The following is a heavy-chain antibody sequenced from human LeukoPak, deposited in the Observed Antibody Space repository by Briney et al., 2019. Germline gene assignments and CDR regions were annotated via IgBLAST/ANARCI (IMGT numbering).Heavy chain of an antibody. CDR1: GGSISSSSYY. V-gene: IGHV4-39*07. Sequence: SETLSLTCTVSGGSISSSSYYWGWIRQPPGKGLEWIGSIYYSGSTYYNPSLKSRVTISVDTSKNQFSLKLSSVTAADTAVYYCARVGGYYDFRRGFDYWGQGTLVTVSS. D-gene: IGHD3-3*01. CDR3: ARVGGYYDFRRGFDY. J-gene: IGHJ4*02. CDR2: IYYSGST.